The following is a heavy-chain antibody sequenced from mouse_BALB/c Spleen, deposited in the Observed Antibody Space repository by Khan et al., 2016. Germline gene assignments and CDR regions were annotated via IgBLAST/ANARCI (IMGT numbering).Heavy chain of an antibody. J-gene: IGHJ4*01. V-gene: IGHV3-2*02. Sequence: EVQLQESGPGLVKPSQSLSLTCTVTGYSITSNYAWNWIRQFPGNKLEWLAYITYSGSTGYNPSLISRLSITRDTSRNQFFLQLNSVTTEDTATYYCARDGLYGFYAIDYWGQGTSVTVSS. CDR1: GYSITSNYA. CDR2: ITYSGST. D-gene: IGHD1-1*02. CDR3: ARDGLYGFYAIDY.